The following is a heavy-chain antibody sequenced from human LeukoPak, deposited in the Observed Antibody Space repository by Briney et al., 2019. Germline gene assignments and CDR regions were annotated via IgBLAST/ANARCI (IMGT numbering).Heavy chain of an antibody. CDR1: GGSISSYH. CDR2: IYYSGST. Sequence: SETLSLTCTVSGGSISSYHWSWIRQPPGKGLEWIGYIYYSGSTNYNPSLKSRVTRSVDTSKNQFSLKLSSVTAADTAVYYCARGLWFGIDPVYYFDYWGQGTLVTVSS. CDR3: ARGLWFGIDPVYYFDY. V-gene: IGHV4-59*01. J-gene: IGHJ4*02. D-gene: IGHD3-10*01.